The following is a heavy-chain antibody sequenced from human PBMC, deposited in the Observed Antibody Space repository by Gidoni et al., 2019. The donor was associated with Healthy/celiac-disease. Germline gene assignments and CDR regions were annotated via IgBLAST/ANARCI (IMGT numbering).Heavy chain of an antibody. D-gene: IGHD2-21*02. Sequence: QVQLQESGPGLVKPSATLSLTCTVSGGSISRYYWSWLRQPPGKGLEWIGYINYSGSTNYNPSLKSRVTISVDTSKNQFSLKLSSVTAADTAVYYCARAYCCGDCYSGTDAFDIWGQGTMVTVSS. V-gene: IGHV4-59*01. CDR1: GGSISRYY. CDR3: ARAYCCGDCYSGTDAFDI. CDR2: INYSGST. J-gene: IGHJ3*02.